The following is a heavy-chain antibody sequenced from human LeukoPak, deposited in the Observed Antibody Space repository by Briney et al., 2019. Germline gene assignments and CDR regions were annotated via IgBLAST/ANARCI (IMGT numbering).Heavy chain of an antibody. V-gene: IGHV3-21*01. J-gene: IGHJ4*02. CDR3: ARVHDYGDYGSDY. CDR2: ISSSSYI. D-gene: IGHD4-17*01. CDR1: GFTFSSYS. Sequence: GGSLRLSCAASGFTFSSYSMNWVRQAPGKGLEWVSSISSSSYIYYADSVKGRFTISRDNAKNSLYLQMNSLRAEDTAVYYCARVHDYGDYGSDYWGQGTLVTVSS.